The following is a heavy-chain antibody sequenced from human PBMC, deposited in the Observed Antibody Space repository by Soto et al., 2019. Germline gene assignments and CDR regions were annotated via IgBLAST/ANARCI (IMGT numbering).Heavy chain of an antibody. V-gene: IGHV4-39*01. CDR2: IHYSGTT. J-gene: IGHJ4*02. D-gene: IGHD2-15*01. CDR3: ARQVGYCSGGDCYSEITFDH. CDR1: GGSISSSNYY. Sequence: SETLSLTCTVSGGSISSSNYYWAWIRQPPGRGPEWIGSIHYSGTTYYNPSLRSRLTISVDASNSQFSLELSSVTAADTALYYCARQVGYCSGGDCYSEITFDHWGQGTLVTVSS.